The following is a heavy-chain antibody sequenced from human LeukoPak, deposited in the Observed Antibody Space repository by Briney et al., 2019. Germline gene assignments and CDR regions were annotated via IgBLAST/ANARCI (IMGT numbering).Heavy chain of an antibody. D-gene: IGHD3-22*01. V-gene: IGHV3-48*02. CDR3: ARDIGPRYYDSSGYVTD. Sequence: GGSLRLSCAASGFTFSSYSMNWVRQAPGKGLEWVSYISSSSSTIYYADSVKGRFTISRDSAKNSLYLQMNSLRDEDTAVYYCARDIGPRYYDSSGYVTDWGQGTLVTVSS. J-gene: IGHJ4*02. CDR2: ISSSSSTI. CDR1: GFTFSSYS.